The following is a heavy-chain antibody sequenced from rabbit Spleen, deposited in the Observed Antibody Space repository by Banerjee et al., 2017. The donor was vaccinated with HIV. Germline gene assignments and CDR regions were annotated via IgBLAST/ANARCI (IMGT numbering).Heavy chain of an antibody. CDR3: ARLGHADYPYAYGLKL. J-gene: IGHJ6*01. CDR2: INIVTGKD. V-gene: IGHV1S45*01. Sequence: EQLEESGGGLVKPEGSLTLTCKASGVSFSDKDVMCWVRQAPGKGLEWIACINIVTGKDVYATWAKGRFIMSRTSSTTVTLQMTSLTAADTATYICARLGHADYPYAYGLKLWGPGTLVTVS. D-gene: IGHD6-1*01. CDR1: GVSFSDKDV.